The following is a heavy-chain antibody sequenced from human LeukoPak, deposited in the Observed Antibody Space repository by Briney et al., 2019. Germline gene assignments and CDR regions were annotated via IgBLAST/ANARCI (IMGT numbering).Heavy chain of an antibody. J-gene: IGHJ4*02. CDR3: ARDGIGYSSCWYDY. V-gene: IGHV3-30*04. Sequence: GGSLRLSCVVSGFTLTSYAMHWVRQAPGKGLEWVAVISYDGSNTYYADSVKGRFTISRDSSNNTLYLQMNSLRAEDTAVYYCARDGIGYSSCWYDYWGQGTLVTVSS. CDR1: GFTLTSYA. D-gene: IGHD6-13*01. CDR2: ISYDGSNT.